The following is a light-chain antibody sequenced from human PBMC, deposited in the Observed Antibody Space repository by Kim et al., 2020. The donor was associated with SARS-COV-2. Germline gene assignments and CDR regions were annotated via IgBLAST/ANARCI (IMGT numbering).Light chain of an antibody. Sequence: SVSVGDRVPITCRDSQTIQSWLAWYAQKPGKAPELLIYKASILESGVPSRFGGSESGTEFTLPISSLQPDDFATYYCLQYNNSLYSFGQGPKLEI. J-gene: IGKJ2*03. CDR1: QTIQSW. CDR2: KAS. CDR3: LQYNNSLYS. V-gene: IGKV1-5*03.